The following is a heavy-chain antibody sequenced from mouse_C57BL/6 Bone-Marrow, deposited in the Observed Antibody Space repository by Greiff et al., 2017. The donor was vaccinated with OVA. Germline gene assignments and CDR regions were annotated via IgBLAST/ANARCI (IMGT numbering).Heavy chain of an antibody. V-gene: IGHV1-26*01. CDR3: ASPNWDWYFDV. D-gene: IGHD4-1*01. Sequence: EVQLQQSGPELVKPGASVKISCKASGYTFTDYYMNWVKQSHGKSLEWIGDINPNNGGTSYNQKFKGKATLTVDKSSSTAYMELRSLTSEDSAVYYCASPNWDWYFDVWGTGTTVTVSS. CDR1: GYTFTDYY. CDR2: INPNNGGT. J-gene: IGHJ1*03.